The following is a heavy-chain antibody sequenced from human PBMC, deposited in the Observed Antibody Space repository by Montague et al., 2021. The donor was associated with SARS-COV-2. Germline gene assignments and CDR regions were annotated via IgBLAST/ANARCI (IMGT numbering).Heavy chain of an antibody. D-gene: IGHD4-11*01. CDR3: AASGRRGYSNPFHH. J-gene: IGHJ4*02. V-gene: IGHV4-31*03. CDR1: GDSITSGGYF. CDR2: ISYSGST. Sequence: TLSLTCTVSGDSITSGGYFWNWIRQHPGKGQEYIGAISYSGSTYYNPSLTSRVSISMDTSKNAFSLSLHSVTAADTAVCFCAASGRRGYSNPFHHCGRGSLVTVSS.